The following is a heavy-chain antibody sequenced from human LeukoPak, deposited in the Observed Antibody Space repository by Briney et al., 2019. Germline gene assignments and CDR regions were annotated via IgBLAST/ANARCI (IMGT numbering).Heavy chain of an antibody. D-gene: IGHD3-9*01. CDR3: ARGVYDILTGYSNEFDY. CDR2: IYYSGST. Sequence: KPSETLSLTCTVSGGSISSSSYYWGWIRQPPGKGLEWIGSIYYSGSTYYNPSLKSRVTISVDTSKNQFSLKLSSVTAADTAVYYCARGVYDILTGYSNEFDYWGQGTLVTVSS. V-gene: IGHV4-39*07. J-gene: IGHJ4*02. CDR1: GGSISSSSYY.